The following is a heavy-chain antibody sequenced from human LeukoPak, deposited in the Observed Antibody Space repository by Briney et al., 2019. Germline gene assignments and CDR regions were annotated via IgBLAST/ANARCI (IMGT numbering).Heavy chain of an antibody. Sequence: GGSLRLSCAASGFTFSSYWMHWVRQAPGKGLVRVSRINSDGSSTSYADSVKGRFTISRDNAKDTLYLQMNSLRAEDTAVYYCARASVAGTLIGYWGQGTLVTVSS. V-gene: IGHV3-74*01. CDR1: GFTFSSYW. CDR3: ARASVAGTLIGY. D-gene: IGHD6-19*01. CDR2: INSDGSST. J-gene: IGHJ4*02.